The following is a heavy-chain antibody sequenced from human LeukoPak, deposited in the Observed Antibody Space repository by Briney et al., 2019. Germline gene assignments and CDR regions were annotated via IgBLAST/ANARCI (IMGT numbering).Heavy chain of an antibody. J-gene: IGHJ6*02. D-gene: IGHD5-18*01. CDR1: GYTFTSYG. CDR2: ISAYNGNT. CDR3: ARDRDTPMVAWRPAYYYGMDV. Sequence: GASVKVSCKASGYTFTSYGISWVRQAPGQGLEWMGWISAYNGNTNYAQKLQGRVTMTTDTSTSTAYMELRSLRSDDTAVYYCARDRDTPMVAWRPAYYYGMDVWGQGTTVTVSS. V-gene: IGHV1-18*01.